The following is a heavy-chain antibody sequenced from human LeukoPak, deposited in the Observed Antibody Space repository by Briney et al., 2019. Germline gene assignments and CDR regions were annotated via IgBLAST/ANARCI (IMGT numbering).Heavy chain of an antibody. CDR2: IYYSGST. J-gene: IGHJ3*02. CDR1: GGSISSSSYY. Sequence: PSETLSLTCTVSGGSISSSSYYWGWIRQPPGKGLEWIGSIYYSGSTYYNPSLKSRVTISVDTSKNQFSLKLSSVTAADTAVYYCARHGAVAAPGAFDIWGQGTMVTVSS. V-gene: IGHV4-39*01. CDR3: ARHGAVAAPGAFDI. D-gene: IGHD6-19*01.